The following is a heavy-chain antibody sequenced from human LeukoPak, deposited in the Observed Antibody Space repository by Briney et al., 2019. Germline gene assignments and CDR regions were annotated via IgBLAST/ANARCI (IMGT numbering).Heavy chain of an antibody. D-gene: IGHD3-22*01. CDR1: GFTFSSYS. J-gene: IGHJ4*02. CDR3: AKDSSGYSDYFDY. CDR2: ISGSGGSI. V-gene: IGHV3-23*01. Sequence: PGGSLRLSCAASGFTFSSYSMNWVRQAPGKGLEWVSAISGSGGSIYYADSVKGRFTISRDNSKNTLYLQMNSLRPEDTAVYYCAKDSSGYSDYFDYWGQGTLVTVSS.